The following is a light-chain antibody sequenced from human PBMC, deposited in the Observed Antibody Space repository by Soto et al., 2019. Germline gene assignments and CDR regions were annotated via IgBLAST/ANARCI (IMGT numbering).Light chain of an antibody. J-gene: IGKJ4*01. CDR2: DAS. V-gene: IGKV1-33*01. CDR3: QQYDNLPLT. Sequence: DIQMTQSPSSLSASVGDRVTITCQASQDIKDYLNWYQQKSRKAPKLLIYDASDLETGVPSRFSGSGSGTDFTFTINSLQPEDIATYYRQQYDNLPLTFGGGTKVDIK. CDR1: QDIKDY.